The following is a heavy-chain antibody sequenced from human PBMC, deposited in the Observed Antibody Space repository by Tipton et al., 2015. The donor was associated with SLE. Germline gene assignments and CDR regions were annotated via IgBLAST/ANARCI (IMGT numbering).Heavy chain of an antibody. CDR2: ISYDGSNK. CDR3: AKDIVATTPIYGMDV. D-gene: IGHD5-12*01. Sequence: SLRLSCAASGFAFSSYAMHWVRQAPGKGLEWVAVISYDGSNKYYADSVKGQFTISRDNSKNTLYLQMNSLRAEDTAVYYCAKDIVATTPIYGMDVWGQGTTVTVSS. CDR1: GFAFSSYA. J-gene: IGHJ6*02. V-gene: IGHV3-30*04.